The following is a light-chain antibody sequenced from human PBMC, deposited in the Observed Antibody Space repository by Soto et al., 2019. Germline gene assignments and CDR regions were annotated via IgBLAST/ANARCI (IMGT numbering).Light chain of an antibody. CDR2: GAS. J-gene: IGKJ1*01. V-gene: IGKV3-20*01. Sequence: IVLTHSPGTLSLSPWERATLSCRASQSVSSSYLAWYQQKPGQAPRLLIYGASSRATGIADRFSGSGSGTDFTLTISRLEPEDFAVYYCQQYGSSPPWTFGQGTKV. CDR1: QSVSSSY. CDR3: QQYGSSPPWT.